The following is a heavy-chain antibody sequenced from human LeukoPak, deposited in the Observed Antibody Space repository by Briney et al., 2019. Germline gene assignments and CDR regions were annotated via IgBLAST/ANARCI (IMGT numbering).Heavy chain of an antibody. Sequence: RTGRSLRLSCAASGFTFDDYGMSWVRQAPGKGLEWVSGINWNGGSTGYADTVKGRFTISRNNAKNSMYLQMNSLRAEDTALYYCARSITMVRGVIITGGYFFDYWGQGTLVTVSS. CDR2: INWNGGST. D-gene: IGHD3-10*01. CDR3: ARSITMVRGVIITGGYFFDY. CDR1: GFTFDDYG. V-gene: IGHV3-20*04. J-gene: IGHJ4*02.